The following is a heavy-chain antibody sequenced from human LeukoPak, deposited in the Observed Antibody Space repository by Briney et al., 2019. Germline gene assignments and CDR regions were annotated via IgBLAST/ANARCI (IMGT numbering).Heavy chain of an antibody. CDR3: ARDETYTYYYDSSGYPLDY. V-gene: IGHV3-48*04. D-gene: IGHD3-22*01. CDR1: GFTFSSYA. CDR2: ISSSSSTI. J-gene: IGHJ4*02. Sequence: PGGSLRLSCAASGFTFSSYAMHWVRQAPGKGLEWVSYISSSSSTIYYADSVKGRFTISRDNAKNSLYLQMNSLRAEDTAVYYCARDETYTYYYDSSGYPLDYWGQGTLVTVSS.